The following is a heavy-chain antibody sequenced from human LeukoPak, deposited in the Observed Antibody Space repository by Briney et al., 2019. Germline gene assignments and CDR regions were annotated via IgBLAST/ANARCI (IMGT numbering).Heavy chain of an antibody. D-gene: IGHD5-18*01. CDR2: ISSSGGTT. Sequence: PGGSLRLSCAASGFTFSSYTMNWVRQAPGKGLEWLSYISSSGGTTDYADSVRGRFTISRDNAKNSLYLQMNSLRADDTAVYFCAREGSGYTYGYNDAFDLWGQGTMVTVSS. CDR3: AREGSGYTYGYNDAFDL. CDR1: GFTFSSYT. V-gene: IGHV3-48*01. J-gene: IGHJ3*01.